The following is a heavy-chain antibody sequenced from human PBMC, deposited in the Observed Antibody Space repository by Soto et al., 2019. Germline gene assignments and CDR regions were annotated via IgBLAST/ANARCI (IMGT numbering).Heavy chain of an antibody. J-gene: IGHJ4*02. Sequence: EVQLLESGGGLVQPGGSLRLSCVASGFTFSSFAMSWVRQAPGKGLEWVSTLSGSGRDTYYADSVNGRFTISRDKSKNTLYLQMDRLRVEDTAVYYCAKRGGYDYVWKSYRPDYWGQGTLVSVSS. CDR3: AKRGGYDYVWKSYRPDY. CDR2: LSGSGRDT. D-gene: IGHD3-16*02. CDR1: GFTFSSFA. V-gene: IGHV3-23*01.